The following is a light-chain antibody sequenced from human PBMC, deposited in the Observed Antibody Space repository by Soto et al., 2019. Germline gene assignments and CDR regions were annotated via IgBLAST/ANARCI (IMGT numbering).Light chain of an antibody. V-gene: IGLV2-8*01. CDR2: EVN. CDR1: SNDVGGYNY. J-gene: IGLJ1*01. Sequence: QSVLTQPPSASGSPGQSVTISCTGTSNDVGGYNYVSWYQQHPGKAPKLMIYEVNKRPSGVPDRFSGSKSGNTASLTVSGLQAEDEADYYCSSFAFSNSFVFGTGTKVTVL. CDR3: SSFAFSNSFV.